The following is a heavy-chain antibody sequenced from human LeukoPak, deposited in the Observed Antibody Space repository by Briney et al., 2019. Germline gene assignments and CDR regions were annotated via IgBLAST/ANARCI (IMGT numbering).Heavy chain of an antibody. Sequence: SETLSLTCTVSDDSISSISFYWGWIRQPPGKGLEWIGSIYYGGTTYYNPSLKSRVTMSLDTSKKQFSLRLRSVTAADTAVYYCVAYTSSLRWFDPWGQGTLVIVSS. D-gene: IGHD6-13*01. CDR3: VAYTSSLRWFDP. CDR1: DDSISSISFY. J-gene: IGHJ5*02. CDR2: IYYGGTT. V-gene: IGHV4-39*07.